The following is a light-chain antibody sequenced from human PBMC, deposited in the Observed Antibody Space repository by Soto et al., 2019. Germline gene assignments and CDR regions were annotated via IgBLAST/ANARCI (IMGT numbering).Light chain of an antibody. CDR3: QQRSDWPS. CDR1: QSISNY. J-gene: IGKJ2*01. Sequence: EVVLTQSPATLSLSPGDRATLSCRASQSISNYLAWYQQKLGQAPRLLIYDASNSATGIPARFSGSGSGTDFTLPISSLEPEDFAVYYCQQRSDWPSFGQGTKREIK. CDR2: DAS. V-gene: IGKV3-11*01.